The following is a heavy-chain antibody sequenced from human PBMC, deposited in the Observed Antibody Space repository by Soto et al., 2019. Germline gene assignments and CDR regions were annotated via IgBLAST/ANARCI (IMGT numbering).Heavy chain of an antibody. CDR1: GGSISSYY. CDR2: IYYSGST. CDR3: ARNYNWNDIHYGMDV. D-gene: IGHD1-20*01. Sequence: PSETLSLTCTVSGGSISSYYWSWIRQPPGKGLEWIGYIYYSGSTNYNPSLKSRVTISVDTSKNQFSLKLSSVTAADTAVYYCARNYNWNDIHYGMDVWGQGTTVTVSS. J-gene: IGHJ6*02. V-gene: IGHV4-59*01.